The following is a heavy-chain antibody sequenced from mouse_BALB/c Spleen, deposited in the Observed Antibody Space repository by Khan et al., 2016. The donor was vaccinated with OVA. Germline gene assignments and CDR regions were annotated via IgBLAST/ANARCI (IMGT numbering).Heavy chain of an antibody. J-gene: IGHJ2*01. D-gene: IGHD1-3*01. CDR1: GFSLTSYG. CDR2: IWAGGSP. CDR3: ARLEDI. V-gene: IGHV2-9*02. Sequence: VQLVESGPGLVAPSQTLSIPCTVSGFSLTSYGVNWVRQPPGKGLEWLEVIWAGGSPNNNSALMSRRSTSKDNSKSQVFLKMNSLQTDDTAMYYCARLEDIWGQGTTLTVSS.